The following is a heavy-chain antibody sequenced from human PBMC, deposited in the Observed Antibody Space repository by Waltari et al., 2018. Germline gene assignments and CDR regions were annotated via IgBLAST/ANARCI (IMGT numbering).Heavy chain of an antibody. Sequence: QLQLQESGPGLVKPSETLSLTCTVSGGSISSSRYYWGWIRQPPGKGLEWIGSIYYSGSTYYNPSLKSRVTISVDTSKNQFSLKLSSVTAADTAVYYCVEGATPRGDIWGQGTMVTVSS. CDR1: GGSISSSRYY. V-gene: IGHV4-39*07. J-gene: IGHJ3*02. CDR2: IYYSGST. CDR3: VEGATPRGDI. D-gene: IGHD1-26*01.